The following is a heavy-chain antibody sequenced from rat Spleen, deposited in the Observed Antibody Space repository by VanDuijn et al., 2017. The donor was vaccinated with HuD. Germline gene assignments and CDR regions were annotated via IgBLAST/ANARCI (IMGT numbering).Heavy chain of an antibody. J-gene: IGHJ1*01. CDR3: ARRTYWYFDF. CDR1: GFTFSDYG. Sequence: EVQLVESGGGLVQPGRSLKLSCVASGFTFSDYGMNWIRQAPGKGLEWVAYISHSSDTIYYADTVKGRFTISRANAKNTLYLQVSSLRSEDTALYYCARRTYWYFDFWGPGTMVTVSS. CDR2: ISHSSDTI. V-gene: IGHV5-34*01.